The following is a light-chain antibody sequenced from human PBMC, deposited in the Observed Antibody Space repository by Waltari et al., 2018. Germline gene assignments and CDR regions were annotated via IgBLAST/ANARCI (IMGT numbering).Light chain of an antibody. Sequence: QSALTQPRSVSGSPGQSVTISCTGTIHDIGRANYVSWYQHTPDNAPKLIIYDVDRRPSGVPYRFSASKSGITASLTISGLQSADEGDYYCCSYAGKYTFVFGGGTKLTV. CDR1: IHDIGRANY. V-gene: IGLV2-11*01. J-gene: IGLJ2*01. CDR3: CSYAGKYTFV. CDR2: DVD.